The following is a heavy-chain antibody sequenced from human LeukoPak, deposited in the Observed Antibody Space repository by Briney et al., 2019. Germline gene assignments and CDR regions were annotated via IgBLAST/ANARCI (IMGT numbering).Heavy chain of an antibody. J-gene: IGHJ4*02. CDR1: GFTFSIYA. Sequence: GGSLRLSCAASGFTFSIYAMSWVRQAPGKGLAWVSGLNENGGNTYYADSVKGRFTISRDNSENTLYLQMSSLRAEDTAIYYCVRDFYCSGGSCPLFDSWGQGTLVTVSS. CDR2: LNENGGNT. D-gene: IGHD2-15*01. V-gene: IGHV3-23*01. CDR3: VRDFYCSGGSCPLFDS.